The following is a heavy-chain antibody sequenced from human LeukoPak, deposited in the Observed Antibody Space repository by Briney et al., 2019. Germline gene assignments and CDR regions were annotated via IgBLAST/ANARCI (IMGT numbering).Heavy chain of an antibody. V-gene: IGHV4-59*01. D-gene: IGHD6-19*01. Sequence: PSETLYLTCTVSGGSISSYYWSWIRQPPGKGLEWIGYIYYSGSTNYNPSLKSRVTISVDTSKNQFSLKLSSVTAADTAVYYCARSRGSGWSEDYFDYWGQGTLVTVSS. CDR2: IYYSGST. CDR3: ARSRGSGWSEDYFDY. CDR1: GGSISSYY. J-gene: IGHJ4*02.